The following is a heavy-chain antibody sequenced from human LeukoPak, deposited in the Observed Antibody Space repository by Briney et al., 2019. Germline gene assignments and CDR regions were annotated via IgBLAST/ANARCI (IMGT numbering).Heavy chain of an antibody. Sequence: PSETLSLTCAVYGGSFSGYYWSWIRQPPGKGLEWIGEINHSGSTSYNPSLKSRVTISVDTSKNQFSLKLSSVTAADTALYYCARGGVGAIYYYYYMDVWGKGTTVTVSS. CDR3: ARGGVGAIYYYYYMDV. V-gene: IGHV4-34*01. CDR1: GGSFSGYY. D-gene: IGHD1-26*01. CDR2: INHSGST. J-gene: IGHJ6*03.